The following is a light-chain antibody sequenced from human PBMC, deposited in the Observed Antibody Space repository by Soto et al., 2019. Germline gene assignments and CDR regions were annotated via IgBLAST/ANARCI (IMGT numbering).Light chain of an antibody. J-gene: IGKJ2*01. CDR2: LGS. CDR1: QSLLYNAKNY. Sequence: DIVMTQSPLSLPVTPGEPASISCRSSQSLLYNAKNYLDWYLQKPGQSPQLLIYLGSNRASGVPDRLSGSGSGTDFTLKISRVEAEDVGVYYCMEALQIPHTFGQGTKLEIK. CDR3: MEALQIPHT. V-gene: IGKV2-28*01.